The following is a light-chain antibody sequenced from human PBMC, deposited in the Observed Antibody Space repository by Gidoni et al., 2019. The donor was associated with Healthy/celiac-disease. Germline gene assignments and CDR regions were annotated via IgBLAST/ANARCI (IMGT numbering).Light chain of an antibody. CDR2: RDS. CDR3: QVWDSSTGV. CDR1: NIGSKN. V-gene: IGLV3-9*01. Sequence: SYELTQPLSVSVALGPTARITCGGNNIGSKNVHWYQQKPGQAPVLVIYRDSNRPSGIPERFSGSNSGNTATLTISRAQAGDEADYYCQVWDSSTGVFGTGTKVT. J-gene: IGLJ1*01.